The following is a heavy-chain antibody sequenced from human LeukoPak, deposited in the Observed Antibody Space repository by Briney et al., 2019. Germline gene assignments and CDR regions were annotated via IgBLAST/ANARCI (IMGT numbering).Heavy chain of an antibody. Sequence: SETLSLTCAVSGYSISSGYYWGWIRQPPGKGLEWIGSIYHSGSTYYNPSLKSRVTISVDTSKNQFSLKLSSVTAADTAVYYCARARRRGSYRCDAFDIWGQGTMVTVSS. V-gene: IGHV4-38-2*01. J-gene: IGHJ3*02. CDR3: ARARRRGSYRCDAFDI. CDR2: IYHSGST. CDR1: GYSISSGYY. D-gene: IGHD3-16*02.